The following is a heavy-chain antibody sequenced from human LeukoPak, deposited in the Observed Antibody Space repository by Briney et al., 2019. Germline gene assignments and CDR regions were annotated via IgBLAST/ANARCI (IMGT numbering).Heavy chain of an antibody. CDR3: ARPPDIVAHYYYYYGMDV. CDR2: ISYDGSNK. CDR1: GFTFSSYA. V-gene: IGHV3-30*04. J-gene: IGHJ6*02. D-gene: IGHD2-15*01. Sequence: PGGSLRLSCAASGFTFSSYAMHWVRQAPGKGLEWVAVISYDGSNKYYADSVKGRFTISRDNSKNTLYLQMNSLRAEDTAVYYCARPPDIVAHYYYYYGMDVWGQGTTVTVSS.